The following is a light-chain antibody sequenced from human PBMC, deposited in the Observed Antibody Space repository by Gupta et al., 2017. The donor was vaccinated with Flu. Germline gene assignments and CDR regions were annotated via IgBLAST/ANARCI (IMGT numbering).Light chain of an antibody. Sequence: CTLRSGINVGTDRIYWYQQKPGSPPQYLLRYKSDSDKQQGSGVPSRFSGSKHASANAGILLISGLQSEDEADYYCMIWHSSAWVFGGGTKLT. V-gene: IGLV5-45*01. CDR2: YKSDSDK. CDR3: MIWHSSAWV. J-gene: IGLJ3*02. CDR1: SGINVGTDR.